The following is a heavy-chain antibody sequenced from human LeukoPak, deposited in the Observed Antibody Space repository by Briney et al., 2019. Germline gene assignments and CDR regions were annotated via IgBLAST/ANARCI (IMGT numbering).Heavy chain of an antibody. V-gene: IGHV4-34*01. CDR1: GGSFSGYY. J-gene: IGHJ3*02. CDR2: NNHSGST. Sequence: SETLSLTCAVYGGSFSGYYWSWIRQPPGKGLEWIGENNHSGSTNYIPPLKSRVTISVDTSKNQFSLKLSSVTAADTAVYYCARGNYYGSGTLGAFDIWGQGTMVTVSS. CDR3: ARGNYYGSGTLGAFDI. D-gene: IGHD3-10*01.